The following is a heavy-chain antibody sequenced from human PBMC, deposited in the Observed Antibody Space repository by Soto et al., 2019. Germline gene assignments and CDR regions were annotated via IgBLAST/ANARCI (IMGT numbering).Heavy chain of an antibody. CDR3: ARGFRGTTPQRYYYYYYYMDV. V-gene: IGHV4-59*01. CDR2: IYYSGST. CDR1: GGSISSYY. J-gene: IGHJ6*03. D-gene: IGHD4-4*01. Sequence: SETLPLTCTVSGGSISSYYWSWIRQPPGKGLEWIGYIYYSGSTNYNPSLKSRVTISVDTSKNQFSLKLSSVTAADTAVYYCARGFRGTTPQRYYYYYYYMDVWGKGTTVTVSS.